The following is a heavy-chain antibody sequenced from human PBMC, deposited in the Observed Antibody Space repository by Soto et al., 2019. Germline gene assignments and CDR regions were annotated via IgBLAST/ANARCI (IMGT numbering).Heavy chain of an antibody. Sequence: GGSLRLSCAASGFTFSSYAMHWVRQAPGKGLEWVAVISYDGSNKYYADSVKGRFTISRDNSKNTLYLQMNSLRAEDTAVYYCSFAPNWTYQLTRYWGRGTQVTVSS. CDR2: ISYDGSNK. J-gene: IGHJ4*02. CDR3: SFAPNWTYQLTRY. V-gene: IGHV3-30-3*01. CDR1: GFTFSSYA. D-gene: IGHD2-2*01.